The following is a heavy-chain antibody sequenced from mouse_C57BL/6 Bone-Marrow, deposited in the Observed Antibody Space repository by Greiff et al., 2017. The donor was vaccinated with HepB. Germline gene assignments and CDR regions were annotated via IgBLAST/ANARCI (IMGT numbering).Heavy chain of an antibody. CDR3: TRGAVVATADY. CDR1: GFTFSDAW. J-gene: IGHJ4*01. D-gene: IGHD1-1*01. Sequence: EVKLVESGGGLVQPGGSMKLSCAASGFTFSDAWMDWVRQSPEKGLEWVAEIRNKANNHATYYAVSVKGRFTISRDDSKSSVYLQMNSLRAEDTGIYYCTRGAVVATADYWGQGTSVTVSS. CDR2: IRNKANNHAT. V-gene: IGHV6-6*01.